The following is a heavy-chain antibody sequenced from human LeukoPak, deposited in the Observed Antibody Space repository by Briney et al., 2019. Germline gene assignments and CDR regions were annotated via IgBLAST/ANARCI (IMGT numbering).Heavy chain of an antibody. V-gene: IGHV3-7*02. CDR3: ARGSAVTGVH. CDR2: IKQDGTEK. CDR1: GFNFSNYW. Sequence: GGSLRLSCAAAGFNFSNYWMTWVRQAPGKGLEWVANIKQDGTEKYYVDSVKGRFTISRDNAKNTLYLQMNSLRAEDTAMYYCARGSAVTGVHWGQGTLVTVSS. J-gene: IGHJ4*02. D-gene: IGHD1-14*01.